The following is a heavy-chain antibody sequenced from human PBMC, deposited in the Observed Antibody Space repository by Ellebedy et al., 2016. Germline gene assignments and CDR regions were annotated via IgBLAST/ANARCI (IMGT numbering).Heavy chain of an antibody. V-gene: IGHV4-30-2*01. J-gene: IGHJ3*02. CDR1: SGSISSGGYS. D-gene: IGHD2-8*02. CDR2: IFHTVNT. CDR3: ATATGGWMAPHAFDI. Sequence: SETLSLTCAVSSGSISSGGYSRSWLRQPPGKGLEWIGDIFHTVNTYYNSSLKSRVTMSVDTSRNQFSLKLNSVTAADKAMYFCATATGGWMAPHAFDIWGQGTLVTVSS.